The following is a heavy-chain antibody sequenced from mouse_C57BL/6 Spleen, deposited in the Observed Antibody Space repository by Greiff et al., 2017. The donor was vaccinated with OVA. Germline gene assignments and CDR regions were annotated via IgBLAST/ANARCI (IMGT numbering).Heavy chain of an antibody. CDR1: GYTFTSYW. J-gene: IGHJ3*01. D-gene: IGHD2-3*01. V-gene: IGHV1-52*01. Sequence: QVQLQQPGAELVRPGSSVKLSCKASGYTFTSYWMHWVKQRPIQGLEWIGNIDPSDSDTHYNQKFKDKATLTVDKSASTAYMQLSSLTSEDSAVYYCARDDGYWFAYWGQGTLVTVSA. CDR2: IDPSDSDT. CDR3: ARDDGYWFAY.